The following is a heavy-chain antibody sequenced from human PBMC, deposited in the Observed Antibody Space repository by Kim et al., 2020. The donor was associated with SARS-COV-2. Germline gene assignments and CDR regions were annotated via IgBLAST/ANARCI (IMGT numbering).Heavy chain of an antibody. CDR2: IIPILGIA. D-gene: IGHD3-10*01. V-gene: IGHV1-69*04. CDR3: ARGYGSVKINTPFDY. J-gene: IGHJ4*02. Sequence: SVKVSCKASGGTFSSYAISWVRQAPGQGLEWMGRIIPILGIANYAQKFQGRVTITADKSTSTAYMELSSLRSEDTAVYYCARGYGSVKINTPFDYWGQGTLVTVSS. CDR1: GGTFSSYA.